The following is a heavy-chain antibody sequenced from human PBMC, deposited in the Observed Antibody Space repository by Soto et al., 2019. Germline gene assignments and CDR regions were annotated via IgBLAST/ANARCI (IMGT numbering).Heavy chain of an antibody. J-gene: IGHJ6*02. CDR1: GYSFTSYW. CDR3: ARHWTAMTRGYYYYYGMDV. D-gene: IGHD5-18*01. Sequence: GESLKISCKGSGYSFTSYWIGWVRQMPGKGLEWMGIIYPGDSDTRYSPSFQGQVTISADKSISTAYLQWSSLKASDTAMYYCARHWTAMTRGYYYYYGMDVWGQGTTVTVSS. CDR2: IYPGDSDT. V-gene: IGHV5-51*01.